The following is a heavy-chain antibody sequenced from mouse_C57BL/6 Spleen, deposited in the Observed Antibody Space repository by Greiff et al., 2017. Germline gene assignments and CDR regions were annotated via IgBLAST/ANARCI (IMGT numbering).Heavy chain of an antibody. V-gene: IGHV1-15*01. J-gene: IGHJ4*01. D-gene: IGHD1-1*01. Sequence: QVQLQQSGAELVRPGASVTLSCKASGYTFTDYEMHWVKQTPVHGLEWIGAIDPETGGTAYNQKFKGKAILTADKSSSTAYMELLSLTSEDSAVYYCTRALITTVVEMAMDYWGQGTSVTFSS. CDR3: TRALITTVVEMAMDY. CDR1: GYTFTDYE. CDR2: IDPETGGT.